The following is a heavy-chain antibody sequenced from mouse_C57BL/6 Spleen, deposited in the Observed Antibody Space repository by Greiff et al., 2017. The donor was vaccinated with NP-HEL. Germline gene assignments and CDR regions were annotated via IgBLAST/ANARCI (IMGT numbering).Heavy chain of an antibody. CDR2: INPNNGGT. D-gene: IGHD1-1*02. Sequence: EVQLQQSGPELVKPGASVKISCKASGYTFTDYYMNWVKQSHGKSLEWIGDINPNNGGTSYNQKFKGKATLTVDKSSSTAYMELRSLTSEDSAVYYCARGTLWRDYWGQGTTLTVSS. V-gene: IGHV1-26*01. J-gene: IGHJ2*01. CDR3: ARGTLWRDY. CDR1: GYTFTDYY.